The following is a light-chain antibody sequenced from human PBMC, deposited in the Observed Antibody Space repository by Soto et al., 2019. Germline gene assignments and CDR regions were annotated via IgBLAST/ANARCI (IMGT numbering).Light chain of an antibody. Sequence: EIVLTQSPGTLSLSPGERATLSCRASQHVGNAFLDWYQQKPGQAPRLLMYCTSGRATGIPDRFSGSGSGADITRTISSLELEGFEVYDCSQYVVSPTTCGQGAKVDIK. CDR1: QHVGNAF. CDR2: CTS. V-gene: IGKV3-20*01. J-gene: IGKJ1*01. CDR3: SQYVVSPTT.